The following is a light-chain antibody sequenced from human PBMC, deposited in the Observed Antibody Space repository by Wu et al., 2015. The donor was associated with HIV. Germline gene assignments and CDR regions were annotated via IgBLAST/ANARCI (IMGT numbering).Light chain of an antibody. CDR2: DAS. CDR3: QQYVSSPT. J-gene: IGKJ5*01. V-gene: IGKV3-20*01. Sequence: EIVLTQSPGTLSLSPGERATLSCRASQSVRSHLAWYQQRPGQAPRLLIFDASLRATGIPARFSGSGSGTLFTLTISRLEPEDSAVYFCQQYVSSPTFGQGTRLEIK. CDR1: QSVRSH.